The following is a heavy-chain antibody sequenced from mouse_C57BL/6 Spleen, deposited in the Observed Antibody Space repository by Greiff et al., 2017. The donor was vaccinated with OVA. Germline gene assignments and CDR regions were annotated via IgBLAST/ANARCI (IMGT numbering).Heavy chain of an antibody. J-gene: IGHJ1*03. Sequence: QVQLKQSGAELVKPGASVKLSCKASGYTFTEYTIHWVKQRSGQGLEWIGWFYPGSGSIKYNEKFKDKATLTADKSSSTVYMELSRLTSEDSAVYFCARREIPPITTDWYFDVWGTGTTVTVSS. CDR3: ARREIPPITTDWYFDV. D-gene: IGHD1-1*01. CDR2: FYPGSGSI. CDR1: GYTFTEYT. V-gene: IGHV1-62-2*01.